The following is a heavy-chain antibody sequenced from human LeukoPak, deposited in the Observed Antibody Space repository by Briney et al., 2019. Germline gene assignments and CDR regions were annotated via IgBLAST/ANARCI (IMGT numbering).Heavy chain of an antibody. Sequence: GGSLRLSCAASGFTFSTYAMGWARQAPGKGREGVSAISGSGGSTYYAAPVKGRFTVSRDNSRNTLYLQMNSLTAEDTAVYYCGKGPLVPSATYFFDYWGQGTLVVVSS. CDR1: GFTFSTYA. CDR2: ISGSGGST. V-gene: IGHV3-23*01. CDR3: GKGPLVPSATYFFDY. D-gene: IGHD2-2*01. J-gene: IGHJ4*02.